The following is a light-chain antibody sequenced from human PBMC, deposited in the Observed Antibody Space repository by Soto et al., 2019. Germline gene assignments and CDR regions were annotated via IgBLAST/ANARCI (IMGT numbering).Light chain of an antibody. CDR1: SSDVGNYKY. CDR2: EVS. J-gene: IGLJ1*01. Sequence: SALTQPASVSGSPGQSITISCTGTSSDVGNYKYVSWYQQHPGKAPKLMIYEVSNRPSGVSNRFSGSKSGNTASLTISGLQAEDGTDYYCFSYTSSGTYVFGTGTKVTVL. CDR3: FSYTSSGTYV. V-gene: IGLV2-14*01.